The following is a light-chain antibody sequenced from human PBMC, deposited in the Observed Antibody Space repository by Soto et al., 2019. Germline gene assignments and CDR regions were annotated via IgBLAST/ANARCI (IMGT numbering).Light chain of an antibody. CDR3: QQYSNSPRYS. J-gene: IGKJ2*03. CDR1: QSVSSIY. Sequence: EIVLTQSPGTLSLSPGESVTLSCRASQSVSSIYLAWYQQKPGQAPRLVIYATSSRATGIPDRFSGSGSGTNFTLTISRLEPDDCAVYYCQQYSNSPRYSFGQGTRLEIK. CDR2: ATS. V-gene: IGKV3-20*01.